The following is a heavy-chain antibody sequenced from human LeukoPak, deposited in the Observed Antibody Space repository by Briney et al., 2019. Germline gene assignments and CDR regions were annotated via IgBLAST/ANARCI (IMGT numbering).Heavy chain of an antibody. Sequence: SETLSLTCTVSGGSISSYYWSWIRQPPGKGLEWIGYIYYSGSTNYNPSLKSRVTISVDTSKNQFSLKLSSVTAADTAVYYCARSEWYYYDSSGYSDYWGQGTLVTVSS. CDR3: ARSEWYYYDSSGYSDY. J-gene: IGHJ4*02. CDR1: GGSISSYY. V-gene: IGHV4-59*12. CDR2: IYYSGST. D-gene: IGHD3-22*01.